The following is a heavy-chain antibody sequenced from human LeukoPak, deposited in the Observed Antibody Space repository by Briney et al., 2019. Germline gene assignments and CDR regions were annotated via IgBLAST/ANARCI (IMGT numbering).Heavy chain of an antibody. J-gene: IGHJ4*02. V-gene: IGHV4-59*01. CDR2: IYYSGST. CDR1: GGSISGYY. Sequence: PSETLSLTCTVSGGSISGYYWSWIRQPPGKGLEWIGYIYYSGSTNYNPSLKSRVTISVDTSKNQFSLKLSSVTAADTAVYYCARVGSGYGGNGGLDYWGQGTLVTVSS. CDR3: ARVGSGYGGNGGLDY. D-gene: IGHD4-23*01.